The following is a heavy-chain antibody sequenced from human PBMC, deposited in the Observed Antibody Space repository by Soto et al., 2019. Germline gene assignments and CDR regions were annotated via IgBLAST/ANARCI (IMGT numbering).Heavy chain of an antibody. J-gene: IGHJ4*02. Sequence: GGSLRLSCAASEFTFSSYAMSWVRQAPGKGLEWVSTISGSGGRTYYADSVKGRFTISRDNSRNTLHLQMNSLRVEDTALYYCAKTLLSTSWYGLHDYVSQGTLVTVSS. D-gene: IGHD6-13*01. CDR3: AKTLLSTSWYGLHDY. CDR1: EFTFSSYA. V-gene: IGHV3-23*01. CDR2: ISGSGGRT.